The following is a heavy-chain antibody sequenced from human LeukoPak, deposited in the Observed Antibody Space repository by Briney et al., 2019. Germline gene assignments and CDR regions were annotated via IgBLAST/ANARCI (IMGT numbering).Heavy chain of an antibody. CDR2: IRSNGDTT. Sequence: PEGSLRLSCEASGFNFRNYAMRWVRQSPDKGLEWISMIRSNGDTTHYSDSVRGRFSISRDNSKNTVYLQMNSLKTEDTAVYYRTTVHEYSSSSIDYWGQGTLVTVSS. CDR1: GFNFRNYA. J-gene: IGHJ4*02. V-gene: IGHV3-23*01. CDR3: TTVHEYSSSSIDY. D-gene: IGHD6-6*01.